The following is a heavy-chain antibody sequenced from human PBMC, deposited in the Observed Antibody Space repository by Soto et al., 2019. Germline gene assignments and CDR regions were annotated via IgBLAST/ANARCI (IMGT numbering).Heavy chain of an antibody. Sequence: LRLSCAASGFTFSSYAMSWVRQAPGKGLEWVSAISDISGSTYYADSVKGRFTISRDKSKSTRYRQMNSLRDEYTAVYHCAKHIGPRYWGQGTLVTVSS. CDR1: GFTFSSYA. CDR2: ISDISGST. D-gene: IGHD5-12*01. V-gene: IGHV3-23*01. J-gene: IGHJ4*02. CDR3: AKHIGPRY.